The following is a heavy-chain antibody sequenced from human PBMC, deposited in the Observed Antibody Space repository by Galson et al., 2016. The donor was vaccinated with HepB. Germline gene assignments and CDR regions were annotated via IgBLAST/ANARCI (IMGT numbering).Heavy chain of an antibody. CDR3: ARQGDGEGVGLDY. D-gene: IGHD3-10*01. V-gene: IGHV3-66*04. J-gene: IGHJ4*02. CDR1: GFTVSSNY. Sequence: SLRLSCAASGFTVSSNYMSWVRQAPGKGLEWVSVIYSGGFTYYADSVKGRFTISRDNSKNTLYLQMNSLRAEDTAVYYCARQGDGEGVGLDYWGQGTLVTVSS. CDR2: IYSGGFT.